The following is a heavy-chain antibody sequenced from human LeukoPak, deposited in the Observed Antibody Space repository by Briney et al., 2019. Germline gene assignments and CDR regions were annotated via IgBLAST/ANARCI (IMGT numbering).Heavy chain of an antibody. V-gene: IGHV5-51*01. CDR3: AIGGDSSTSCYRCFNY. D-gene: IGHD2-2*01. CDR2: IYPDDSDT. Sequence: ESLKISCEGSGYSFTNYWIGWVRQMPGKGLEWMGVIYPDDSDTRYSPSFQGQVTISADKSIGTAYLQWSSLKASDTAMYYCAIGGDSSTSCYRCFNYWGQGTLVTVSS. CDR1: GYSFTNYW. J-gene: IGHJ4*02.